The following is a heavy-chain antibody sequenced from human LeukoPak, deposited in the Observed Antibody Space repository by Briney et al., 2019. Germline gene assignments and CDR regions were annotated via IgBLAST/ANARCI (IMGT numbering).Heavy chain of an antibody. V-gene: IGHV3-21*01. J-gene: IGHJ2*01. CDR1: GFTFDDYA. D-gene: IGHD6-25*01. CDR3: ARDLALERPFRWYFDL. Sequence: GRSLRLSCAASGFTFDDYAMHWVRQAPGKGLEWVSSISSSSSYIYYADSVKGRFTISRDNAKNSLYLQMNSLRAEDTAVYYCARDLALERPFRWYFDLWGRGTLVTVSS. CDR2: ISSSSSYI.